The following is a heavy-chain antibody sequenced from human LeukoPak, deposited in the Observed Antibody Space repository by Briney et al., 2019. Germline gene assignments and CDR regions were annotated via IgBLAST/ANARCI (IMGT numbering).Heavy chain of an antibody. V-gene: IGHV3-64D*09. D-gene: IGHD6-13*01. CDR2: ISSNGGST. CDR1: GFTFSRYA. Sequence: GGSVRLSCSASGFTFSRYAMHWVRQAPGKGLEYVSTISSNGGSTYYADSVKGRFTISRDNSKNTLYLQMSSLRVEDTAVYYCVKGLAAAGTNYWGQGTLVTVSS. J-gene: IGHJ4*02. CDR3: VKGLAAAGTNY.